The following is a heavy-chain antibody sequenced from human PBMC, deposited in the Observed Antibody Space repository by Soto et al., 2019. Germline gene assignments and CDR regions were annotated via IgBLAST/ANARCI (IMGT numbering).Heavy chain of an antibody. CDR1: GYTFSIYG. J-gene: IGHJ6*02. CDR3: ARXRLIVTIPDAPSHGMDV. V-gene: IGHV1-18*01. Sequence: ASVEVSCKASGYTFSIYGISWVRQAPGQGLEWMGWISAYNGDTNYAQKLQGRVTMTTDTSTSTAYMELRSLSSDDTAVYYCARXRLIVTIPDAPSHGMDVWGQGTTVTVSS. D-gene: IGHD2-2*01. CDR2: ISAYNGDT.